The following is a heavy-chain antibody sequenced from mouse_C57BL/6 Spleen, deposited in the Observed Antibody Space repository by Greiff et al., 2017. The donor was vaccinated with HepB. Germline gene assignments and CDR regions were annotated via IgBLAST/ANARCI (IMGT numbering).Heavy chain of an antibody. CDR2: ISYDGSN. CDR3: AREATVVPFAY. CDR1: GYSITSGYY. Sequence: DVKLQESGPGLVKPSQSLSLTCSVTGYSITSGYYWNWIRQFPGNKLEWMGYISYDGSNNYNPSLKNRISITRDTSKNQFFLKLNSVTTEDTATYYCAREATVVPFAYWGQGTLVTVSA. V-gene: IGHV3-6*01. J-gene: IGHJ3*01. D-gene: IGHD1-1*01.